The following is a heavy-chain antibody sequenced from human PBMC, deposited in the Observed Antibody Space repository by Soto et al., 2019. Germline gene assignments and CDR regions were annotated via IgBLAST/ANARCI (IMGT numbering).Heavy chain of an antibody. Sequence: ASVKVSCKASGGTFSSYAISWVRQAPGQGLEWMGGIIPIFGTANYAQKFQGRVTITADESTSTAYMELSSLRSEDTAVYYCARAEVAATHFGYWGQGTLVTVSS. V-gene: IGHV1-69*13. CDR3: ARAEVAATHFGY. CDR1: GGTFSSYA. CDR2: IIPIFGTA. J-gene: IGHJ4*02. D-gene: IGHD2-15*01.